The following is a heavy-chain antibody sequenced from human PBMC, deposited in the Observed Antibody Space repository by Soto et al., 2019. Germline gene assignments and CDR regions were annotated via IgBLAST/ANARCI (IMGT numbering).Heavy chain of an antibody. D-gene: IGHD1-26*01. CDR3: ARDSPEIVGATLFDY. Sequence: GGSLRLSCAASGFTFSSYGMHWVRQAPGKGLEWVAVIWYDGSNKYYADSVKGRFTISRDNSKNTLYLQMNSLRAEDTAVYYCARDSPEIVGATLFDYWGQGTLVTVSS. CDR1: GFTFSSYG. J-gene: IGHJ4*02. CDR2: IWYDGSNK. V-gene: IGHV3-33*01.